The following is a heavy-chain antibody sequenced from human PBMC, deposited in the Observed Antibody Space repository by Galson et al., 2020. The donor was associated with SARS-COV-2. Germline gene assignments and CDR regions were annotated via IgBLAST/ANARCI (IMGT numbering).Heavy chain of an antibody. V-gene: IGHV3-74*01. Sequence: ALHGESLKISCAASGFTFSTYWMHWVRQPPGKGLVWVSRIHRDGSTTTYADSVQGRFTISRDNAKNTLYLQMSSLRAEDAAVYYCARESAVQGGYYMDVWGKGTTVTVSS. CDR1: GFTFSTYW. CDR3: ARESAVQGGYYMDV. J-gene: IGHJ6*03. CDR2: IHRDGSTT. D-gene: IGHD3-10*01.